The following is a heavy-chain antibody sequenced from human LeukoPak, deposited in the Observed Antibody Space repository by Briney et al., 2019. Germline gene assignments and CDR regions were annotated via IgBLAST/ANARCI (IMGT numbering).Heavy chain of an antibody. CDR1: GFSFSTYW. CDR3: ARENITVDY. J-gene: IGHJ4*02. D-gene: IGHD2/OR15-2a*01. CDR2: INTAGSTT. Sequence: GGSLRLSCAASGFSFSTYWMHWVRQAPGKGLVWAPGINTAGSTTIYADSVKGRFTISRDNAKNTLYLQMNSLRAEDTAVYYCARENITVDYWGQGTRVTVSS. V-gene: IGHV3-74*01.